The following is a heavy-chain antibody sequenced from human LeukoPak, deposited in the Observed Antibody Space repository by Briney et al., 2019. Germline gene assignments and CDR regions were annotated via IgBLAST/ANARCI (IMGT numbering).Heavy chain of an antibody. V-gene: IGHV4-34*01. CDR2: ISHSGST. D-gene: IGHD1-26*01. Sequence: PSETLSLTCAVYGGSFSGYYWSWIRQPPGKGLEWIGEISHSGSTYYNPSLKSRVTISVDTSKNQFSLKLSSVTAADTAVYYCASHYRAYYFDYWGQGTLVTVSS. CDR1: GGSFSGYY. CDR3: ASHYRAYYFDY. J-gene: IGHJ4*02.